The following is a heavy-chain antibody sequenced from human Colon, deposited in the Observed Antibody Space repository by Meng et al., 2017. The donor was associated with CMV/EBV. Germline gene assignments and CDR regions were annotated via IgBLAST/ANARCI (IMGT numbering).Heavy chain of an antibody. V-gene: IGHV3-20*04. CDR1: GFIFDDYA. D-gene: IGHD3-3*01. CDR2: ISWDGGVT. Sequence: GESLKISCGASGFIFDDYAMNWVRQAPGKGLEWIAFISWDGGVTRYAESVKGRFTISRDNARSSVYLQMNNLRPEDTALYYCVREYTAFGILVFDPWGQGTQVTVSS. CDR3: VREYTAFGILVFDP. J-gene: IGHJ5*02.